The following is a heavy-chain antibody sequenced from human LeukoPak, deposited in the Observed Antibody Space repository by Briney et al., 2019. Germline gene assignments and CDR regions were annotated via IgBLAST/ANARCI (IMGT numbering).Heavy chain of an antibody. CDR2: NYHSGST. V-gene: IGHV4-30-2*01. CDR1: GVSISSGGYF. Sequence: PSETLSLTCAVSGVSISSGGYFWRWIRQPAGEGLEWIGYNYHSGSTYYNPSLKSRVTISVDRSKNQFSLKLSSVTAANTAVYYCARDTRESSAFDIWGQGTMVTVSS. J-gene: IGHJ3*02. CDR3: ARDTRESSAFDI. D-gene: IGHD3-10*01.